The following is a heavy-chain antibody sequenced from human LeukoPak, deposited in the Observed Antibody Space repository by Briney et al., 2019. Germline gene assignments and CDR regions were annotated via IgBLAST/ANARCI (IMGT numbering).Heavy chain of an antibody. CDR1: GFTFSSYA. Sequence: GGSLRLSCAASGFTFSSYAMHWVRQAPGKGLEWVAVISYDGSNKYYADSVKGRFTISRDNSKNTLYLQMNSLRAEDTAVYYCASSTGQTHDAFDIWGQGAMVTVSS. V-gene: IGHV3-30-3*01. J-gene: IGHJ3*02. CDR3: ASSTGQTHDAFDI. D-gene: IGHD1-14*01. CDR2: ISYDGSNK.